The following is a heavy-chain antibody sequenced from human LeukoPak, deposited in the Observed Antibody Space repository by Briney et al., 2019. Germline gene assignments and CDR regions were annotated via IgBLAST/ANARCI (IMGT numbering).Heavy chain of an antibody. Sequence: PGGSLRLSCAASGFTFSSYSMNWVRQAPGKGLEWVAVIANDAFNTYYADSVKGRFTISRDNPKNTLFLQMNSLREEDTAVYFCARVEARAGNGFDCWGQGTLVTVSS. CDR2: IANDAFNT. V-gene: IGHV3-30*03. CDR3: ARVEARAGNGFDC. D-gene: IGHD2-8*01. J-gene: IGHJ5*01. CDR1: GFTFSSYS.